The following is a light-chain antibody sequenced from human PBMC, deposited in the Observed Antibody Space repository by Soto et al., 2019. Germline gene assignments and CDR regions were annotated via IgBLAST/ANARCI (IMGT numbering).Light chain of an antibody. CDR1: SSNIGKNY. Sequence: QSVLPQPPSVSAAPGQKVTISRSGSSSNIGKNYVSWYQRLPGTAPKLLIYDNNERSSGIPDRFSGSKSGTSATLGIAGLQTGDEADYYCGTWDTSLSAVVFGGGTKLTVL. J-gene: IGLJ2*01. CDR2: DNN. V-gene: IGLV1-51*01. CDR3: GTWDTSLSAVV.